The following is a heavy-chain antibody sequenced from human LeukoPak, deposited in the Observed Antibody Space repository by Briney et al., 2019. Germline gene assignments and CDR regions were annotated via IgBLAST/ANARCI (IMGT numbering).Heavy chain of an antibody. CDR1: GFTFSSYW. V-gene: IGHV3-7*01. J-gene: IGHJ4*02. D-gene: IGHD4-17*01. Sequence: GSLRLSCAASGFTFSSYWMSWVRQAPGKGLEWVAHIKQDGSVKYYVDSVKGRFAISRDNAKDSLYLQMNTLRAEDTAVYYCTSPVLDYGDHYFFAYWGQGTLVTVSS. CDR3: TSPVLDYGDHYFFAY. CDR2: IKQDGSVK.